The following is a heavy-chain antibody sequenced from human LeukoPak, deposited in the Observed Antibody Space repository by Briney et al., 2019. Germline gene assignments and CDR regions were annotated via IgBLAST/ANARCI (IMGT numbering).Heavy chain of an antibody. CDR1: GGSISNYY. V-gene: IGHV4-59*08. Sequence: PSETLSLTCTVSGGSISNYYWSWIRQPPGKGLKCIGYIYLSGSTNYNPSLKSRVTISVDTSRNQFSLKLSSVTAADTAVYYCARHGGYSSPYLHWGQGTLVTVSS. D-gene: IGHD6-13*01. CDR2: IYLSGST. J-gene: IGHJ1*01. CDR3: ARHGGYSSPYLH.